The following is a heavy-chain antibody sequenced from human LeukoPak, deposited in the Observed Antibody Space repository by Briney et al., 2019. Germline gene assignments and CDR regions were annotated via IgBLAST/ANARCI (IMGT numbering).Heavy chain of an antibody. V-gene: IGHV1-8*01. J-gene: IGHJ6*02. CDR2: MNPNSGNT. CDR3: ARAKSGYDYYYYGMDV. CDR1: GYSFTSYD. Sequence: ASVKVSCKASGYSFTSYDINWVRQATGQGLEWMGWMNPNSGNTGYAQKFQGRVTMTRNTSISTAYMELSSLRSEDTAVYYCARAKSGYDYYYYGMDVWGQGTTVTVSS. D-gene: IGHD5-12*01.